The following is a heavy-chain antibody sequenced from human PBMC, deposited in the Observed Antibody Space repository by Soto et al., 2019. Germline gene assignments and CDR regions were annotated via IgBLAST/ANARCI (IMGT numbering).Heavy chain of an antibody. CDR1: GGTFSSYT. CDR3: ARDPNYYDSSGFDY. Sequence: QVQLVQSGAEVKKPGSSVKVSCKASGGTFSSYTISWVRQAPGQGLEWMGRIIPILGIANYAQKFQGRVTITADKSTSTAYMELSSLRSEDTAVYYCARDPNYYDSSGFDYWGQGTLVIVSS. D-gene: IGHD3-22*01. V-gene: IGHV1-69*08. J-gene: IGHJ4*02. CDR2: IIPILGIA.